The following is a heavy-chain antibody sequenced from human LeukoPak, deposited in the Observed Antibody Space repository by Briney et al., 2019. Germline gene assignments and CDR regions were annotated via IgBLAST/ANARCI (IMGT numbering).Heavy chain of an antibody. V-gene: IGHV3-48*01. D-gene: IGHD5-24*01. J-gene: IGHJ4*02. CDR2: IGIDSGNT. Sequence: PGGSLRLSCAASGFTFSDYSMNWVRQAPGKGLEWISYIGIDSGNTNYADSVKGRFTISGDKAKNSLYLQMNSLRVEDTAVYYRARDYKYAFENWGQGPRVTVSS. CDR3: ARDYKYAFEN. CDR1: GFTFSDYS.